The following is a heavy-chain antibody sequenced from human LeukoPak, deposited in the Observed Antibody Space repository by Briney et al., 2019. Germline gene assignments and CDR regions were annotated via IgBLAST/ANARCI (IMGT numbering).Heavy chain of an antibody. D-gene: IGHD4-23*01. Sequence: GGSLRLSCVASGFTFSSYGMHWVRQVTGKGLEWVALIWYDGSNKYYSDSVKGRFTISRDNSKNTLYLQMNSLRAEDTAVYYCAREGPRGNSQFDYWGQGTLVTVSS. CDR2: IWYDGSNK. V-gene: IGHV3-33*01. CDR1: GFTFSSYG. CDR3: AREGPRGNSQFDY. J-gene: IGHJ4*02.